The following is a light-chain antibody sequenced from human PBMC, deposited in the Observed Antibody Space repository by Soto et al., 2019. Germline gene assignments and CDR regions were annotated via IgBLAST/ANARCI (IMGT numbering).Light chain of an antibody. CDR1: QSVLYSSNNKNY. J-gene: IGKJ3*01. Sequence: DIVMTQSPDSLAVSLGERATINCKSSQSVLYSSNNKNYLAWYQQKPGQPPKLLIYWASTRESGVPDRFSGSGSGTDFTLTISSLQAEDVAVYYCQQSYSHHFTFGPGATVDVK. CDR2: WAS. CDR3: QQSYSHHFT. V-gene: IGKV4-1*01.